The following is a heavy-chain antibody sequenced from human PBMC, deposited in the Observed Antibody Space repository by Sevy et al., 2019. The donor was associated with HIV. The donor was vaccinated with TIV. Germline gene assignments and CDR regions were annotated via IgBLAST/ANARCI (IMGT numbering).Heavy chain of an antibody. D-gene: IGHD1-26*01. CDR3: AREGGTKPRDY. CDR2: ISFGGGRI. V-gene: IGHV3-23*01. J-gene: IGHJ4*02. Sequence: GGSLRLSCAASGFTFSKYSMSWVRQAPGKGLEWVSTISFGGGRINYADSVKGRFTISRDDTKNTLYLQMNSLRAEDTAVYYCAREGGTKPRDYWGQGTLVTVSS. CDR1: GFTFSKYS.